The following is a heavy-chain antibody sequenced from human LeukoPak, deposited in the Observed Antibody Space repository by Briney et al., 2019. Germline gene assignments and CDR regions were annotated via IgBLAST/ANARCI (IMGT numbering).Heavy chain of an antibody. CDR1: GFTFSNYA. D-gene: IGHD3-9*01. V-gene: IGHV3-23*01. CDR2: ITGSGTNR. J-gene: IGHJ4*02. CDR3: VIWGDYDVLTGYYVPDY. Sequence: GASLRLSCVASGFTFSNYAMSWVRQAPGKGREWVSAITGSGTNRYYADSLKGRFTTSRDNSTNTVFLQMNSLRHEDTAIYYCVIWGDYDVLTGYYVPDYWGQGTLVTVAS.